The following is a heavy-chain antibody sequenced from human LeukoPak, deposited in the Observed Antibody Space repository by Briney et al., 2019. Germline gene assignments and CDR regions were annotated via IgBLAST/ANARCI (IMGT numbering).Heavy chain of an antibody. CDR2: IWYDGRNK. J-gene: IGHJ1*01. V-gene: IGHV3-33*06. CDR3: AKTLFYDRGHETFQH. Sequence: GGSLRLSCAASGFTFSSYSMNWVRQAPGKGLEWVAVIWYDGRNKYYVDSVKGRFTISRDNSKNTVYLQMNSLRAEDTVVYYCAKTLFYDRGHETFQHWGQGTLVTVSS. CDR1: GFTFSSYS. D-gene: IGHD2/OR15-2a*01.